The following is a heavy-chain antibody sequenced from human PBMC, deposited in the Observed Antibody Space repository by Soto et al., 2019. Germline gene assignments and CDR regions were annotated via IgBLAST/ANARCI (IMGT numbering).Heavy chain of an antibody. J-gene: IGHJ3*02. D-gene: IGHD4-17*01. CDR1: GVSISSYY. V-gene: IGHV4-59*08. CDR2: IYYSGST. Sequence: SETLSLTCTVSGVSISSYYWSWIRQPPGKGLEWIGYIYYSGSTNYNPSLKSRVTISVDTSKTQFSLKLSSVTAAHPAVYYCARPSVHAYGARGDSAFDIWGQATMITV. CDR3: ARPSVHAYGARGDSAFDI.